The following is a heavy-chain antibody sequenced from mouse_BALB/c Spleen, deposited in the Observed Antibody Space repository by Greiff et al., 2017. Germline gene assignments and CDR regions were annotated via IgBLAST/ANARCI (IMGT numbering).Heavy chain of an antibody. J-gene: IGHJ2*01. CDR3: ARNYGPFDY. V-gene: IGHV5-9-4*01. CDR1: GFTFSSYA. D-gene: IGHD1-1*02. CDR2: ISSGGSYT. Sequence: EVNVVESGGGLVKPGGSLKLSCAASGFTFSSYAMSWVRQSPEKRLEWVAEISSGGSYTYYPDTVTGRFTISRDNAKNTLYLEMSSLRSEDTAMYYCARNYGPFDYWGQGTTLTVSS.